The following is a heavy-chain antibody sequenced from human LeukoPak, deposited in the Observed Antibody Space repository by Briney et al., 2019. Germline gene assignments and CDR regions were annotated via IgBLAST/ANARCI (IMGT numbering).Heavy chain of an antibody. Sequence: SETLSLTCAVYGGSFSGYYWSWIRQPPGKGLEWIGEINHSGSTYYNPSLKSRVTISVDTSKNQFSLKLSSVTAADTAVYYCARGLGADPPFDYWGQGTLVTVSS. CDR1: GGSFSGYY. V-gene: IGHV4-34*01. CDR3: ARGLGADPPFDY. J-gene: IGHJ4*02. D-gene: IGHD4/OR15-4a*01. CDR2: INHSGST.